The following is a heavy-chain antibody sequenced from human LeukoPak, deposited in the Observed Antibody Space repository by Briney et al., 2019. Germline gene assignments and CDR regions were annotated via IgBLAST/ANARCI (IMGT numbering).Heavy chain of an antibody. Sequence: ASVKVSCKASGYTFTGYYMHWVRQAPGQGLEWMGWISAYNGNTNYAQKLQGRVTMTTDTSTSTAYMELRSLRSDDTAVYYCARLGPYYYYMDVWGKGTTVTVSS. CDR1: GYTFTGYY. CDR3: ARLGPYYYYMDV. J-gene: IGHJ6*03. V-gene: IGHV1-18*04. CDR2: ISAYNGNT.